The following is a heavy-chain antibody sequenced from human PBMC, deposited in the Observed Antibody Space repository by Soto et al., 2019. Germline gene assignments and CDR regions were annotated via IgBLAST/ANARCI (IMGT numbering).Heavy chain of an antibody. CDR1: GGSISSSSYY. Sequence: SETLSLTCTVSGGSISSSSYYWGWIRQPPGKGLEWIGSIYYSGSTYYNPSLKSRVTISVDTSKNQFSLKLSSVTAADTAVYYCARTNTYYYGSGSYDYWGQGTLVTVSS. CDR2: IYYSGST. CDR3: ARTNTYYYGSGSYDY. J-gene: IGHJ4*02. V-gene: IGHV4-39*01. D-gene: IGHD3-10*01.